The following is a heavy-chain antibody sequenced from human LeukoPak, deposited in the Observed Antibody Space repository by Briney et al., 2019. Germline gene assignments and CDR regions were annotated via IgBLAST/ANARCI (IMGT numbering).Heavy chain of an antibody. Sequence: GVSLRLSCAASGVTFRSYGMHWVRQAPGKGLEWVALIASDGNDKLCGDSVKGRFTISRDDSESTLYLQMNSLRAEDTAVYYCTTKVIPGNSGAAYADWGQGPLVTVSS. V-gene: IGHV3-30*03. CDR1: GVTFRSYG. CDR2: IASDGNDK. J-gene: IGHJ1*01. CDR3: TTKVIPGNSGAAYAD. D-gene: IGHD5-12*01.